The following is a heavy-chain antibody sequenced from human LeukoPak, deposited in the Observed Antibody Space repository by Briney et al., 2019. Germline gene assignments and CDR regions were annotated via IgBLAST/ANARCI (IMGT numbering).Heavy chain of an antibody. CDR2: VSYSGRT. J-gene: IGHJ4*02. CDR1: GDSISSDTYY. D-gene: IGHD6-13*01. Sequence: SETLSLTCTVSGDSISSDTYYWGCIRQPPGKGLEWIGTVSYSGRTYYNPSLKSRVTISVDTSKNQFSLKLSSVTAADTAVYYCARDWRAIADFDYWGQGTLVTVSS. V-gene: IGHV4-39*07. CDR3: ARDWRAIADFDY.